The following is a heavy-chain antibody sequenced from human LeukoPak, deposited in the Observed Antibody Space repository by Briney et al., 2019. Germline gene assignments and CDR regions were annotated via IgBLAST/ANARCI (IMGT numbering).Heavy chain of an antibody. J-gene: IGHJ4*02. Sequence: GGSLRLSCSASGFTFSSYAMHWVRQAPGKGLEYVSAISSNGGSTYYADSVKGRFTISRDNSKNTLYLQMSSLRAEDTAVYYCVEERLLWFGELSNYFDYWGQGTLVTVSS. CDR1: GFTFSSYA. CDR2: ISSNGGST. CDR3: VEERLLWFGELSNYFDY. D-gene: IGHD3-10*01. V-gene: IGHV3-64D*06.